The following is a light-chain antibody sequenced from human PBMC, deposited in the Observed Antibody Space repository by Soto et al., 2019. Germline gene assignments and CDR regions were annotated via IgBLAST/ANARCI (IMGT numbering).Light chain of an antibody. V-gene: IGKV1-5*01. J-gene: IGKJ5*01. CDR3: QQYNNWPHRIT. CDR2: DVS. CDR1: QSISNW. Sequence: DIQMTQSPSTLSASVGDRVTITCRASQSISNWLAWYQQKPGKAPTLLIYDVSRLESGVPSRFSGSGSGTEFTLTINSLQPDDFATYYCQQYNNWPHRITFGQGTRLEIK.